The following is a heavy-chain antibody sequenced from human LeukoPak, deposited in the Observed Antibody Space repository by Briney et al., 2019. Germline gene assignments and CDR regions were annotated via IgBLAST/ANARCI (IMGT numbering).Heavy chain of an antibody. CDR2: IYYSGST. J-gene: IGHJ5*02. Sequence: PSQTLSLTCTVSGGSISSGGYYWSWICQHPGKGLEWIGYIYYSGSTYYNPSLKSRVTISVDTSKNQFSLKLSSVTAADTAVYYCARVVAAHWFDPWGQGTLVTVSS. V-gene: IGHV4-31*03. CDR1: GGSISSGGYY. CDR3: ARVVAAHWFDP. D-gene: IGHD2-15*01.